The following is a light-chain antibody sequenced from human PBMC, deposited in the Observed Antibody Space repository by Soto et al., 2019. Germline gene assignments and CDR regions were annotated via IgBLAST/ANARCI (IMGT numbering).Light chain of an antibody. CDR1: SGHSSYT. V-gene: IGLV4-69*01. CDR2: LNSDGSH. CDR3: QTWGTGFRV. Sequence: QLVLTQSPSASASLGASVKLTCTLSSGHSSYTIAWHQQQPEKGPRYLMKLNSDGSHSKGDGIPDRFSGSSSGAERYLTISSLQSEDEADYYCQTWGTGFRVFGGGTKVTV. J-gene: IGLJ2*01.